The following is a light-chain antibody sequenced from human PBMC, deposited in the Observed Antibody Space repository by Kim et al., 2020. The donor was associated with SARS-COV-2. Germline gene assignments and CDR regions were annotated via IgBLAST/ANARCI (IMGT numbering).Light chain of an antibody. V-gene: IGLV2-23*02. J-gene: IGLJ2*01. Sequence: QSALTQPASVSGSPGQSITISCTGTSSDVGYYNLVSWYQQHPGRAPKLMIYEVNKRPSGVSSRFSGSKSGNTASLTISGLQAEDEADYFCSSYAGSSTLLFGGETQLTVL. CDR2: EVN. CDR1: SSDVGYYNL. CDR3: SSYAGSSTLL.